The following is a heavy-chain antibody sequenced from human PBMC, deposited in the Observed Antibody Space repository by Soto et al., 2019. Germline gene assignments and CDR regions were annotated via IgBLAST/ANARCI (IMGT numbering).Heavy chain of an antibody. CDR1: GFTFSDYA. CDR2: TDTSRKYT. J-gene: IGHJ3*02. V-gene: IGHV3-11*06. D-gene: IGHD3-9*01. Sequence: GGSLRLSCAASGFTFSDYAMTWVRQAPGKGLDWVSYTDTSRKYTFYADSVRCRFTISRDEARNSVYLQLNSLRDEDTAVYYCVRDRDWAFDIWGQGTMVTVSS. CDR3: VRDRDWAFDI.